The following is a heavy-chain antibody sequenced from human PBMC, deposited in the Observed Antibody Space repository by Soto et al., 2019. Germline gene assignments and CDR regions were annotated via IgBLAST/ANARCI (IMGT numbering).Heavy chain of an antibody. CDR2: IYNSGST. CDR3: ARVPGP. V-gene: IGHV4-59*12. J-gene: IGHJ5*02. CDR1: GGSINNYY. Sequence: SETLSLTCTVSGGSINNYYWTWIRQPPGKGLESIGYIYNSGSTNYNPSLKSRVTISVDTSKNQFSLKLSSVTAADTAVYYCARVPGPWGQGTLVTVS. D-gene: IGHD7-27*01.